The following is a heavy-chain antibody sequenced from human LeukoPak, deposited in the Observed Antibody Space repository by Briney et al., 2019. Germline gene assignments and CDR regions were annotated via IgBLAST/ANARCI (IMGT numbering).Heavy chain of an antibody. J-gene: IGHJ4*02. CDR3: ASFPWDLRPT. CDR2: ITSSSDTI. V-gene: IGHV3-48*01. D-gene: IGHD1-26*01. CDR1: GFTFSSYS. Sequence: GGSLRLSCAASGFTFSSYSMNWVRQSPGKGLEWISYITSSSDTIYYADSVKGRFTISRDNAKNSLYLQMNSLRAEDTAVYYCASFPWDLRPTWGQGTLVIVSS.